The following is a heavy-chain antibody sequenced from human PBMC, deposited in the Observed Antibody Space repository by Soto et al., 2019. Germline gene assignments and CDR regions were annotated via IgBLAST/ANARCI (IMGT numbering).Heavy chain of an antibody. Sequence: EVQLAVSGGGLVPPGGSLRLSCAASAFSFSDHYVDWVRQAPGQGLEWVGRSRSKSNNYTALYAASAKGRFTISRDDSKSSLSLQLNSLRTEDTDVYDCGVGSGRPYHYAMDVWAQGTTVIVSS. CDR1: AFSFSDHY. J-gene: IGHJ6*02. V-gene: IGHV3-72*01. CDR3: GVGSGRPYHYAMDV. CDR2: SRSKSNNYTA. D-gene: IGHD6-25*01.